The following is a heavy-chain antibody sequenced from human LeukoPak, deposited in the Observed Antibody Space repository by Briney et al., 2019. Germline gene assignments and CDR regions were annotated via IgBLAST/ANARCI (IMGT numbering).Heavy chain of an antibody. CDR2: IDHSGST. V-gene: IGHV4-34*01. Sequence: SETLSLTCAVYGGSFSGYYWSWIRQPPGKGLEWIGEIDHSGSTNYNPSLKSRATISVDTSKNQFSLKLSSVTAADTAVYYCARHAQYYYDSSGYYFGWYFDYWGQGTLVTVSS. D-gene: IGHD3-22*01. J-gene: IGHJ4*02. CDR3: ARHAQYYYDSSGYYFGWYFDY. CDR1: GGSFSGYY.